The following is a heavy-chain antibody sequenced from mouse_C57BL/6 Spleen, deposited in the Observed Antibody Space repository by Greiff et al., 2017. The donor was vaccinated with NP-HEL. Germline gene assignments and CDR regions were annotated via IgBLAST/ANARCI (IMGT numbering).Heavy chain of an antibody. CDR3: TPCSSYVLFAY. D-gene: IGHD1-1*01. CDR2: IDPETGGT. CDR1: GYTFTDYE. Sequence: VQLQQSGAELVRPGASVTLSCKASGYTFTDYEMHWVKQTPVHGLEWIGAIDPETGGTAYNQKFKGKAILTADKSSSTAYMELRSLTSEDSAVYYCTPCSSYVLFAYWGQGTLVTVSA. J-gene: IGHJ3*01. V-gene: IGHV1-15*01.